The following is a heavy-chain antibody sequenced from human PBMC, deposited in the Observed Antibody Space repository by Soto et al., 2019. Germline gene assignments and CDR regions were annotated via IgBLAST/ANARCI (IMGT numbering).Heavy chain of an antibody. CDR2: IIPIFGTA. Sequence: GASVKVSCKASGGTFSSYAISWVRQAPGQGLEWMGGIIPIFGTANYAQKLQGRVTITADESTSTAYMELSSLRSEDTAVYYCARASSSWYGGDYYYYYGMDVWGQGTTVTVSS. V-gene: IGHV1-69*13. D-gene: IGHD6-13*01. CDR3: ARASSSWYGGDYYYYYGMDV. CDR1: GGTFSSYA. J-gene: IGHJ6*02.